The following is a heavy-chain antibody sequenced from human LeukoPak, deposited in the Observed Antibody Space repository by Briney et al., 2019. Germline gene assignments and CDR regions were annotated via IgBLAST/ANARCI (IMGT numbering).Heavy chain of an antibody. CDR2: IYYSGST. V-gene: IGHV4-59*01. CDR1: GGSISSYY. J-gene: IGHJ6*03. CDR3: ARTPRSTGYMDV. Sequence: PSETLSLTCTVSGGSISSYYWSWIRQPPGKGLEWIGYIYYSGSTNYNPSLKSRVTISVDTSKNQFSLKLSSVTAADTAVYYCARTPRSTGYMDVWGKGTTVAVSS.